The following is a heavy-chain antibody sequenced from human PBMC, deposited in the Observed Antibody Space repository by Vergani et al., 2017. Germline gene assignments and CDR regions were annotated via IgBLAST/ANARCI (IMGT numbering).Heavy chain of an antibody. CDR1: GFTLSNYD. J-gene: IGHJ4*02. V-gene: IGHV3-30*02. Sequence: QVPLVYSFGGVVPRGGSLRLSCATSGFTLSNYDMQWIRQGPGKGLEFVAFIQFDGSNQYYADSVKGRFTLSRDFSKNTLYPQMNSLRTDDTATYYCAKHFRGWGIDYWGQGTQVIVSS. CDR2: IQFDGSNQ. D-gene: IGHD3-16*01. CDR3: AKHFRGWGIDY.